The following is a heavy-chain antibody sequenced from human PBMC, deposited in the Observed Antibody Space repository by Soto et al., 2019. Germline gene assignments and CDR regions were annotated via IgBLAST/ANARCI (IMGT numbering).Heavy chain of an antibody. D-gene: IGHD3-22*01. CDR3: ARHFTSGYYVFDY. CDR1: GYSFTSYW. CDR2: IYPDDSDT. J-gene: IGHJ4*02. Sequence: PGASLKISCKGSGYSFTSYWIGWVRQMPGKGLEWMGIIYPDDSDTRYNPSFQGQVTISADKSISTAYLQWSSLKASDTAMYYCARHFTSGYYVFDYWGQGTLVTVSS. V-gene: IGHV5-51*01.